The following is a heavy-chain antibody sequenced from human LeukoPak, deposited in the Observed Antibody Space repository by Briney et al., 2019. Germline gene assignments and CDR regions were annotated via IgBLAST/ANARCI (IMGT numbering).Heavy chain of an antibody. Sequence: SENLTRTCPVSDVSIGSSTYYWGWIRQPPGKGLEWIGSIHYSGSSYYKRSLKSRVTIFADTSKNQFSLRLTSVTAADTAVYYCARNKYDTAFDIWGRGTMVTASS. J-gene: IGHJ3*02. D-gene: IGHD3-22*01. CDR1: DVSIGSSTYY. V-gene: IGHV4-39*01. CDR3: ARNKYDTAFDI. CDR2: IHYSGSS.